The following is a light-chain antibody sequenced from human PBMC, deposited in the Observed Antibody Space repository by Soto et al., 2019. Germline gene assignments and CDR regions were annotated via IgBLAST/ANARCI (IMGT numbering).Light chain of an antibody. CDR1: QSISSY. CDR3: QQSYSTPYT. J-gene: IGKJ2*01. Sequence: DIPMTQSPSSLSASVGDRVTITCRASQSISSYLNWYQQKPGRAPGLLIFAASSLQSGVPSRFSGSGSGTDFPLTISSLQPEDFATYYCQQSYSTPYTFGQGTKLEIK. V-gene: IGKV1-39*01. CDR2: AAS.